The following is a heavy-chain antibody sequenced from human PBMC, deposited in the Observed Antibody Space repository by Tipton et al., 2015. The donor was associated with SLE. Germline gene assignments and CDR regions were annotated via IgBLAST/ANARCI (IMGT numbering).Heavy chain of an antibody. CDR2: FHHKGSS. Sequence: TLSLTCSVSGVSISSSSYYWGWIRQPPGRGLEWIGSFHHKGSSYYSPSLGSRVTISGDTSRNQFSLTLSSVTAADTAVYYCARDTDRGSSAYAGAFDFWGQGTVVTVSS. V-gene: IGHV4-39*07. CDR3: ARDTDRGSSAYAGAFDF. D-gene: IGHD3-22*01. J-gene: IGHJ3*01. CDR1: GVSISSSSYY.